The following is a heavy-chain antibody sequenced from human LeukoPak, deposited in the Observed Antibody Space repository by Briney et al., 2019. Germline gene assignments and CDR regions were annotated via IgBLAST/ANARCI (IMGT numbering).Heavy chain of an antibody. CDR3: ARDHSHYCGGDCLVDY. CDR2: ISSSSSYI. Sequence: PGGSLRLSCAASGFTFSSYSMNWVRQAPGKGLEWVSSISSSSSYIYYADSVKGRFTISRDNAKNSLYLQMNSLRAEDTAVYYCARDHSHYCGGDCLVDYWGQGTLVTVSS. CDR1: GFTFSSYS. D-gene: IGHD2-21*02. V-gene: IGHV3-21*01. J-gene: IGHJ4*02.